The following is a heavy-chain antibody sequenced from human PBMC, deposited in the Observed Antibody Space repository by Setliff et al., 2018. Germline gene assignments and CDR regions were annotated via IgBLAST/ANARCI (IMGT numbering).Heavy chain of an antibody. D-gene: IGHD2-8*02. J-gene: IGHJ4*02. CDR3: TVYNTGSSKDHY. CDR2: IYYSGST. CDR1: GGSISSHY. V-gene: IGHV4-59*11. Sequence: LSLTCTFSGGSISSHYWSWIRQPPGKGLEWIGSIYYSGSTNYNPSLKSRVTISVDTSKNQFSLKLSSVTAADTAVYYCTVYNTGSSKDHYWGQGTPVTVSS.